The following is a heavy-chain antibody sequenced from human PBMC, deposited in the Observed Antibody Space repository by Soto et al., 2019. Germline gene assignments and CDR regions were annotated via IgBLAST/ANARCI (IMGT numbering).Heavy chain of an antibody. CDR3: ARGAPYYAYNWFDP. Sequence: SETLSLTCAVYGGSFSGYYWSWIRQPPGKGLEWIGEINHSGSTNYNPSLKSRVTISVDTSKNQFSLKLSSVPAADTAVYYCARGAPYYAYNWFDPWGQGTLVTVSS. V-gene: IGHV4-34*01. CDR1: GGSFSGYY. CDR2: INHSGST. J-gene: IGHJ5*02. D-gene: IGHD1-26*01.